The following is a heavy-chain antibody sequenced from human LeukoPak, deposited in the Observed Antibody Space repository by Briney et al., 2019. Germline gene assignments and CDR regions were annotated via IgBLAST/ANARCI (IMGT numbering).Heavy chain of an antibody. J-gene: IGHJ3*02. Sequence: PSETLSLTCAVYGGSFSGYYWSWIRQPPGRGLEWIAYIYYSGSTSYNPSLKSRVTISVDMSKNQFSLKLSSVTAADTAVYYCARSWGQDYDFWSGYYRARAFDIWGQGTMVTVSS. CDR3: ARSWGQDYDFWSGYYRARAFDI. V-gene: IGHV4-59*01. CDR1: GGSFSGYY. CDR2: IYYSGST. D-gene: IGHD3-3*01.